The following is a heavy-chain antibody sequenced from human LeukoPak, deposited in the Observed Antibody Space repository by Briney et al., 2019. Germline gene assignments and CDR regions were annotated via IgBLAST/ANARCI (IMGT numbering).Heavy chain of an antibody. Sequence: GASVKVSCKASGYTFTGYYMHWVRQAPGQGLEWMGWINPNSGGTNYAQKFQGRVTMTRDTSISTAYMELSRLRSDDTAVYYCARAATYYDILTGPLENWFDPWGQGTLVTVSS. CDR1: GYTFTGYY. V-gene: IGHV1-2*02. D-gene: IGHD3-9*01. CDR2: INPNSGGT. CDR3: ARAATYYDILTGPLENWFDP. J-gene: IGHJ5*02.